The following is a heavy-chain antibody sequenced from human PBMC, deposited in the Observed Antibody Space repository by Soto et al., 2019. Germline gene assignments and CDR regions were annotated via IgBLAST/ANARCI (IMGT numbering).Heavy chain of an antibody. Sequence: PSETLSLTCTVSGGSISSYYWSWIRQPPGKGLEWIGYIYYSGSTNYNPSLKSRVTISVDTSKNQFSLKLSSVTAADTAVYYCARRIAARPNYYYYMDVWGKGTTVTVSS. J-gene: IGHJ6*03. CDR1: GGSISSYY. CDR2: IYYSGST. CDR3: ARRIAARPNYYYYMDV. D-gene: IGHD6-6*01. V-gene: IGHV4-59*08.